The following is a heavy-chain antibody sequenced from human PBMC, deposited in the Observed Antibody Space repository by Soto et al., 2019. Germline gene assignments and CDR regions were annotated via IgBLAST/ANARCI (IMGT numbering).Heavy chain of an antibody. CDR1: GDSVSSNSAA. CDR2: TYYRSKWYN. J-gene: IGHJ6*02. Sequence: QSQTLSLTCAISGDSVSSNSAAWNWIRQSPSRGLEWLGRTYYRSKWYNDYAVSVKSRITINPDTSKNQFSLQLNSVTPEDTAVYYCARLPNWNDYYYYYGMDVWGQGTTVTVSS. V-gene: IGHV6-1*01. CDR3: ARLPNWNDYYYYYGMDV. D-gene: IGHD1-1*01.